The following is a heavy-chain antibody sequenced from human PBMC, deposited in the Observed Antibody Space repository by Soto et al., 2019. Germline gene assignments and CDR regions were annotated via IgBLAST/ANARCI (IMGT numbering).Heavy chain of an antibody. CDR2: ISYDGSDK. CDR3: ARGGGFCGADCYKGGIDY. J-gene: IGHJ4*02. D-gene: IGHD2-21*02. V-gene: IGHV3-30-3*01. Sequence: VGSLRLSCAASGFTFSPYTMHWVRQTPGKGLEWVAVISYDGSDKNYADSVRGRFTISRDNSKNTLFLQMNSLRAEDTALYYCARGGGFCGADCYKGGIDYWGQGALVTV. CDR1: GFTFSPYT.